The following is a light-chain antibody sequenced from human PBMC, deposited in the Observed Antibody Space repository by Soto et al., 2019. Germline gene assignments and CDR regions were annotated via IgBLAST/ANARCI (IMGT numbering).Light chain of an antibody. V-gene: IGKV3-11*01. CDR1: QSVSSY. CDR3: QQRSNWPPEYT. J-gene: IGKJ2*01. Sequence: EIVLTQSPATLSLSPGERATLSCRASQSVSSYLAWYQQKPGQAPRLLIYDASNMATAIPARFSGSGSVTDFTLTISSLEPEDFAVYYCQQRSNWPPEYTFGQGTKLEIK. CDR2: DAS.